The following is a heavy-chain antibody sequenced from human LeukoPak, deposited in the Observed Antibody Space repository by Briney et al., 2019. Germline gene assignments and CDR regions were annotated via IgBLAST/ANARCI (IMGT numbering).Heavy chain of an antibody. CDR2: IRYDGSNK. Sequence: GGSLRLSCAASGFTFSSYGTHWVRQAPGKGLEWVAFIRYDGSNKYYADSVKGRFTISRDNSKNTLYLQMNSLRAEDTAVYYCAKGQIGYDILTGYHRDYWGQGTLVTVSS. CDR3: AKGQIGYDILTGYHRDY. CDR1: GFTFSSYG. D-gene: IGHD3-9*01. J-gene: IGHJ4*02. V-gene: IGHV3-30*02.